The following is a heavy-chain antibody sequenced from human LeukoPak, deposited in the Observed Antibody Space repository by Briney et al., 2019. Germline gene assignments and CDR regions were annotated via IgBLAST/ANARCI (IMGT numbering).Heavy chain of an antibody. CDR1: GFSLSTSAVG. J-gene: IGHJ4*02. D-gene: IGHD3-3*01. Sequence: SGPTLVKPTQTLTLTCTFSGFSLSTSAVGVGWVRQPPGKALECLALIYWNDDKRYSPSLKYRLTITKDTSKNQVVLTMTNMDPVDTATYYCAHATYYNFWSGYPPLDYWGQGTLVTVSS. CDR3: AHATYYNFWSGYPPLDY. CDR2: IYWNDDK. V-gene: IGHV2-5*01.